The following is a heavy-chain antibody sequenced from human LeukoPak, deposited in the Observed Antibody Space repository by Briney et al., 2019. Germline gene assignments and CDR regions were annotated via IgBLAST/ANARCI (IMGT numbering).Heavy chain of an antibody. Sequence: GGSLGLSCATSGNYWMHWVRQAPGKGLVWVSHINSDGSWTGYADSVKGRFTIPRDNAKNTVYLQMNNLRAEDTAVYYCVGTIAYRGSEYWGQGALVTVSS. V-gene: IGHV3-74*01. CDR1: GNYW. D-gene: IGHD2-21*01. CDR3: VGTIAYRGSEY. CDR2: INSDGSWT. J-gene: IGHJ4*02.